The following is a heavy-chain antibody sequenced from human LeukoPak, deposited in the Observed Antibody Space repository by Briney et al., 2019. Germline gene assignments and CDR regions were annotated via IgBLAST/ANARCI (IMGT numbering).Heavy chain of an antibody. CDR2: MNPDGSAT. Sequence: NRGGSLRLSCGVSGFSLINFWMSCIRQAPGKGLERVTNMNPDGSATYYLDSVKGRFTISRDNAKTSVYLQMNSLRPDDTAVYYCARTLVEVPGHSDLFDFWGQGTLVTVSS. CDR3: ARTLVEVPGHSDLFDF. V-gene: IGHV3-7*01. D-gene: IGHD2-2*01. J-gene: IGHJ4*02. CDR1: GFSLINFW.